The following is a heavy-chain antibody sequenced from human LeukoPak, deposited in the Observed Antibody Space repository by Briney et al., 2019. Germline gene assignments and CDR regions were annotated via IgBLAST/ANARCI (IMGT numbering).Heavy chain of an antibody. CDR3: AREWGLRYFEHYYMDV. Sequence: GGSLRLSCAASGFTFSNYNMNWVRQAPGKGLEWVSSISSTSSYIYYADSVKGRFTISRDNAKNSLYLQMNSLRAEDTAVYYCAREWGLRYFEHYYMDVWGKGTTVTISS. CDR1: GFTFSNYN. D-gene: IGHD3-9*01. V-gene: IGHV3-21*01. J-gene: IGHJ6*03. CDR2: ISSTSSYI.